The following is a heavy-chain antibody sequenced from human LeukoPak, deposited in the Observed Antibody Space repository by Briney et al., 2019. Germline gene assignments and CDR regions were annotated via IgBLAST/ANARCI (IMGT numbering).Heavy chain of an antibody. V-gene: IGHV4-59*01. J-gene: IGHJ5*02. CDR3: ARDATYYGSGSCYQGFDP. CDR1: GGSISSYY. Sequence: SETLSLTCTVSGGSISSYYWSWIRQPPGKGLEWIGYIYYSGSTNYNPSLKSRVTISVDTSKNQFSLKLSSVTAADTAVYYCARDATYYGSGSCYQGFDPWGQGTLVTVSS. CDR2: IYYSGST. D-gene: IGHD3-10*01.